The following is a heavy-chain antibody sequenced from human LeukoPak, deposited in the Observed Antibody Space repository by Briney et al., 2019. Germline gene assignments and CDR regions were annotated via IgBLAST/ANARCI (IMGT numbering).Heavy chain of an antibody. CDR2: INSSGSST. Sequence: EASVKLSCKASGFTFSSYAMHWVRQAPGQGLEWTGIINSSGSSTYYAQSLQGRVTISRDTSKSTLYLEMSSLRSEDTAVYYCARGTTMAAAVAEYFQHWGQGTLVTVSS. J-gene: IGHJ1*01. CDR1: GFTFSSYA. D-gene: IGHD6-13*01. V-gene: IGHV1-46*04. CDR3: ARGTTMAAAVAEYFQH.